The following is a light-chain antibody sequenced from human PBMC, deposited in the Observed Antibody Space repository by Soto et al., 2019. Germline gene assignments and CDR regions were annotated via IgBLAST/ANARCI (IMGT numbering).Light chain of an antibody. CDR2: AAS. J-gene: IGKJ5*01. V-gene: IGKV1-27*01. Sequence: DLQMTQSPSSQSASVGDRDTITCRASQGISNYLAWYQQKPGKVPKLLIYAASTLQSGVPSRFSGSGSGTEFTLTISSLQSEDFAVYYCQQYNNWPPFTFGQGTRLEI. CDR3: QQYNNWPPFT. CDR1: QGISNY.